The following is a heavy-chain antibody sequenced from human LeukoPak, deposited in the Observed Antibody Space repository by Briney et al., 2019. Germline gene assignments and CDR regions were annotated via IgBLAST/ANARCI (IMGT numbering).Heavy chain of an antibody. CDR3: ARGDYGDYWNYYYMDV. Sequence: GGSLRLSCAASGFTLSNYAMTWVRQAPGKGLEWVSYISSTSSTIYYADSVKGRFTISRDTAKNSLYLQMNSLRAEDTAVYSCARGDYGDYWNYYYMDVWGKGTTVTVSS. D-gene: IGHD4-17*01. V-gene: IGHV3-48*01. J-gene: IGHJ6*03. CDR1: GFTLSNYA. CDR2: ISSTSSTI.